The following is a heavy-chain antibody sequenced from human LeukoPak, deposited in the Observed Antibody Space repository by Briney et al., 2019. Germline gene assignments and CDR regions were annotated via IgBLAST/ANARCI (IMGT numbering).Heavy chain of an antibody. CDR1: GFTFDDYT. D-gene: IGHD2-2*01. CDR2: ISWDGGST. Sequence: GGSLRLSCAASGFTFDDYTMHWVRQAPGKGLEWVSLISWDGGSTYYADSVKGRFTISRDNSKNSLYLQMNSLRTEDTALYYCARGKSSSYDAFDIWGQGTMVTVSS. J-gene: IGHJ3*02. CDR3: ARGKSSSYDAFDI. V-gene: IGHV3-43*01.